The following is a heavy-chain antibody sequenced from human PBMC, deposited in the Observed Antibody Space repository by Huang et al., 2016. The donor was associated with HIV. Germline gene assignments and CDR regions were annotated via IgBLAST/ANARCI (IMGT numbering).Heavy chain of an antibody. D-gene: IGHD1-7*01. CDR1: GFTFSRYW. CDR2: INSDGSST. V-gene: IGHV3-74*01. J-gene: IGHJ4*02. Sequence: EVQLVESGGGLVQPGGSLRLSCAAAGFTFSRYWMHWVRQAPGKGLVVVSSINSDGSSTSYADSVKGRFTISRDNAKNTLYLQMNSLRAEDTAVYYCASLGLDWNSGGWGQGTLVTVSS. CDR3: ASLGLDWNSGG.